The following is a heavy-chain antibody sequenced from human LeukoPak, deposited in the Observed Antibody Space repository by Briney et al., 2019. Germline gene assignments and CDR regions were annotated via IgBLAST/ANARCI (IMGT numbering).Heavy chain of an antibody. V-gene: IGHV3-9*01. D-gene: IGHD6-13*01. Sequence: GGSLRLSCAASGFTFSSYSMNWVRQAPGKGLEWVSGISWNSGSIGYADSVKGRFTISRDNAKNSLYLQMNSLRAEDTALYYCAKDSSSWAYGMDVWGQGTTVTVSS. CDR3: AKDSSSWAYGMDV. CDR1: GFTFSSYS. J-gene: IGHJ6*02. CDR2: ISWNSGSI.